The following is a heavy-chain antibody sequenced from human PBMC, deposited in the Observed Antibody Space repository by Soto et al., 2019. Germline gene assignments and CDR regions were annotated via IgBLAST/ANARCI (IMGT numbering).Heavy chain of an antibody. CDR3: AREGVVYCSGGSCYSDY. J-gene: IGHJ4*02. Sequence: QVQLVESGGGVVQPGRSLRLSCAASGFTFSSYAMHWVRQAPGKGLEWVAVISYDGSNKYYADSVKGRFTISRDNSKNXPYLQMNSLRAEDTAVYYCAREGVVYCSGGSCYSDYWGQGTLVTVSS. V-gene: IGHV3-30-3*01. CDR1: GFTFSSYA. CDR2: ISYDGSNK. D-gene: IGHD2-15*01.